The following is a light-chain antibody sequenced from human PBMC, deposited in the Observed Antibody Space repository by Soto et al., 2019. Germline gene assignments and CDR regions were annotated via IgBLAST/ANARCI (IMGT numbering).Light chain of an antibody. CDR1: QDISNY. V-gene: IGKV1-33*01. J-gene: IGKJ4*01. CDR2: DAS. Sequence: DIQMTQSPSSLSASVGDRVNITCQASQDISNYLNWYQQKPGKAPKLLIYDASNLETGVPSRFSGSGSGTEFTFTISILQPEDIATEYCQQYDNRPLLTFGGGTKVEIK. CDR3: QQYDNRPLLT.